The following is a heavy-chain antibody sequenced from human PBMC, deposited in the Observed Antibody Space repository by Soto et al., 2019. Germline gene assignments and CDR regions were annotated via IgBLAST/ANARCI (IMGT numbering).Heavy chain of an antibody. V-gene: IGHV3-13*01. Sequence: GGSLRLSSAAAGFTFGSYDMHWVRPAKGKGLEWVSAIGTAGDTHYADSMRDRFTISRVNSANTIFLQMNSLRVEDSAVYFCAKASDGGWPYYFDSWGQGALVTVSS. D-gene: IGHD2-15*01. CDR2: IGTAGDT. CDR3: AKASDGGWPYYFDS. CDR1: GFTFGSYD. J-gene: IGHJ4*02.